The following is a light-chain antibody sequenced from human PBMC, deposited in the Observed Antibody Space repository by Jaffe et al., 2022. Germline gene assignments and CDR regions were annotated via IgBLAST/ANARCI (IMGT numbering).Light chain of an antibody. CDR1: ESISSW. V-gene: IGKV1-5*03. CDR3: QQYNDYSRT. CDR2: KVS. Sequence: DIQMTQSPSTLSASVGDRVSITCRASESISSWLAWYQQKPGKAPNLMIYKVSNLERGVSSRFSGSGFGTEFTLTISSLQPDDFATYYCQQYNDYSRTFGQGTKVEIK. J-gene: IGKJ1*01.